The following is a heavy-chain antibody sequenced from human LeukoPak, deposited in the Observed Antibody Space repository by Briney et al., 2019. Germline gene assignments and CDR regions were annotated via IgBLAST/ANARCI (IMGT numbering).Heavy chain of an antibody. D-gene: IGHD2-21*02. V-gene: IGHV3-43*02. CDR3: ARAKSSVVVTAPFYF. CDR2: ISGDGGST. J-gene: IGHJ4*02. CDR1: GCTFDDYA. Sequence: GGSLRLSCAASGCTFDDYAMHGVRQAPGKGGEGVSLISGDGGSTYYADSVKGGVIISRENRKKSLYVQMNSLRTEDTALYYFARAKSSVVVTAPFYFWGQGTLVTVSS.